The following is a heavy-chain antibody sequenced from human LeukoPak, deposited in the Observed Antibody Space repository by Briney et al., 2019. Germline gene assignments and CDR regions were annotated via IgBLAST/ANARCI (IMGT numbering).Heavy chain of an antibody. CDR2: MNPNSGNT. D-gene: IGHD6-25*01. CDR1: GYTFTSYD. Sequence: ASVKASCKASGYTFTSYDINWARQATGQGLEWMGWMNPNSGNTGYAQKFQGRVTMTRNTSISTAYMELSSLRSEDTAVYYCARGTSAGYGYNWFDPWGQGTLVTVSS. CDR3: ARGTSAGYGYNWFDP. J-gene: IGHJ5*02. V-gene: IGHV1-8*01.